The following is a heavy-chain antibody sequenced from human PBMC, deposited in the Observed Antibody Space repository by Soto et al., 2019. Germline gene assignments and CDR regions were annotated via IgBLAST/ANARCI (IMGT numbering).Heavy chain of an antibody. Sequence: GALRLSCAASGFTFGIYSMNWVRQAPGKGLEWVSSISSSSSYIYYADSVKGRFTISRDNAKNSLYLQMNSLRAEDTAVYYCARDRGDGYNKGAFDIWGQGTMVTVSS. V-gene: IGHV3-21*01. CDR3: ARDRGDGYNKGAFDI. J-gene: IGHJ3*02. CDR2: ISSSSSYI. CDR1: GFTFGIYS. D-gene: IGHD5-12*01.